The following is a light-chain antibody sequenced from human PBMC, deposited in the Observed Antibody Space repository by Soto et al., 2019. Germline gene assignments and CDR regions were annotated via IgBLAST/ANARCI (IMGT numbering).Light chain of an antibody. J-gene: IGKJ1*01. V-gene: IGKV3-15*01. CDR1: QSISDS. CDR2: DAS. CDR3: QQYNIWPWT. Sequence: EIQRTKSPATLSVSLVGRVTVSCRASQSISDSLAWYQQKPGKAPKLLIYDASTRDTGVPARFSGSGSGTDFTLTISSLQSDDFATYYCQQYNIWPWTCGQGTKGDIK.